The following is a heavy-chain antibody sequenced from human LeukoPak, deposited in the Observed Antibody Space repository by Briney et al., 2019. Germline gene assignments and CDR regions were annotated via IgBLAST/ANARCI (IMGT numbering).Heavy chain of an antibody. Sequence: SETLSLTCAVYGGSFSGYYWSWIRQPPGKGLEWIGYIYYSGSTNYNPSLKSRVTISVDTSKNQFSLKLSSVTAADTAVYYCARAENKGGAFDIWGQGTMVTVSS. V-gene: IGHV4-59*01. D-gene: IGHD1-14*01. J-gene: IGHJ3*02. CDR2: IYYSGST. CDR3: ARAENKGGAFDI. CDR1: GGSFSGYY.